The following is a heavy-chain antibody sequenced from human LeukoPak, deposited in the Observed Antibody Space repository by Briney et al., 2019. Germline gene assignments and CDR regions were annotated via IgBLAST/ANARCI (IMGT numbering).Heavy chain of an antibody. D-gene: IGHD3-16*01. CDR1: GFTFSSYA. V-gene: IGHV3-23*01. J-gene: IGHJ4*02. CDR2: ISGSGGST. CDR3: AKGEYYDYVWGSSNYFDY. Sequence: GGSLRLSCAASGFTFSSYAMSWVRQAPGKGLEWVSAISGSGGSTYYADSVKGRFTISRDNSKNPLYLQMNSLRAEDTAVYYCAKGEYYDYVWGSSNYFDYWGQGTLVTVSS.